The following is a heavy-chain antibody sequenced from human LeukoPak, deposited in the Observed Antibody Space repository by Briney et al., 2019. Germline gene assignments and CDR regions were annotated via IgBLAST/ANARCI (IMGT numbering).Heavy chain of an antibody. V-gene: IGHV4-34*01. D-gene: IGHD6-6*01. CDR2: INHSGST. CDR1: GGSFSGYY. CDR3: ALAAPRGGNWFDP. J-gene: IGHJ5*02. Sequence: SETLSLTCAVYGGSFSGYYWSWIRQPPGKGLEWIGEINHSGSTNYNPSLKSRVTISVDKSKNQFSLKLSSVTAADTAVYYCALAAPRGGNWFDPWGQGTLVTVSS.